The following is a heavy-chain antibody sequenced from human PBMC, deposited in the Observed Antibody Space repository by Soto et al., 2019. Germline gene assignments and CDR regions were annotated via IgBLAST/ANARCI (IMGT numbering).Heavy chain of an antibody. CDR1: GFTFSSYA. D-gene: IGHD3-22*01. J-gene: IGHJ2*01. Sequence: EVQLLESGGGLVQPGGSLRLSCAASGFTFSSYAMSWVRQAPGKGLEWVSAISGSGGSTYYADSVKGRFTISRDNSKNTLCLQMNSLRAEDTAVYYCAKVPKSSGYYPPGYWYFDLWGRGTLVTVSS. V-gene: IGHV3-23*01. CDR2: ISGSGGST. CDR3: AKVPKSSGYYPPGYWYFDL.